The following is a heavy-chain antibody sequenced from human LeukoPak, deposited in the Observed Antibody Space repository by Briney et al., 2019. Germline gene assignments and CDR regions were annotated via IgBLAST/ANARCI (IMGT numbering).Heavy chain of an antibody. CDR1: GGSISSYH. CDR3: GRLHGGTVDY. D-gene: IGHD2-15*01. V-gene: IGHV4-59*08. CDR2: INYSGTA. Sequence: SETLSLTCTVSGGSISSYHWIWIRQTPGKGLQWIGFINYSGTANYNPSLTSRVTISLDTSNDQLSLEVTSVTAADTAVYYCGRLHGGTVDYWGQGTLVTVSS. J-gene: IGHJ4*02.